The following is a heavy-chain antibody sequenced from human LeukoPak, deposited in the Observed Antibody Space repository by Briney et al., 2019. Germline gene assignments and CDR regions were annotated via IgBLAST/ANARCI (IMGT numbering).Heavy chain of an antibody. CDR2: ISSSGSTI. CDR3: ARVTTGELPVASFDY. Sequence: GGSLRLSCAASGFTFSDYYMSWIRQAPGKGLEWVSYISSSGSTIYYADSVKGRFTISRDNAKNSLYLQMNSLRAEDTAVYYCARVTTGELPVASFDYWGQGTLVTVSS. J-gene: IGHJ4*02. D-gene: IGHD2-2*01. V-gene: IGHV3-11*04. CDR1: GFTFSDYY.